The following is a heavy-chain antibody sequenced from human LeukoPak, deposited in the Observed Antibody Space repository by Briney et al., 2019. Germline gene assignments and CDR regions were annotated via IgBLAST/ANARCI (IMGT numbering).Heavy chain of an antibody. D-gene: IGHD3-10*01. CDR3: ARERPRGYYGSGSDFDY. J-gene: IGHJ4*02. V-gene: IGHV4-61*02. CDR1: GGSISSGSYY. Sequence: SETLSLTCTVSGGSISSGSYYWSWIRQPAGKGLEWIGRIYTSRSTNYNPSLKSRVTISVDTSKNQFSLELSSVTAADTAVYYCARERPRGYYGSGSDFDYWGQGTLVTVSS. CDR2: IYTSRST.